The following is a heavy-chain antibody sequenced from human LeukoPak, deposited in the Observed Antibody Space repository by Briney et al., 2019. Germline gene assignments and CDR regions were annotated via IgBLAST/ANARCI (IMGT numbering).Heavy chain of an antibody. V-gene: IGHV1-18*01. CDR1: GYIFTQYG. CDR3: ARRTGYNYYYVDV. D-gene: IGHD3/OR15-3a*01. J-gene: IGHJ6*03. CDR2: ISTYSGNT. Sequence: ASVKVSCKASGYIFTQYGIIWVRQAPGQGLEWMASISTYSGNTDYAQNLQDRVTMTTDTSTSTAYMELRSLRFDDTAVYYCARRTGYNYYYVDVWGQGTTVTVSS.